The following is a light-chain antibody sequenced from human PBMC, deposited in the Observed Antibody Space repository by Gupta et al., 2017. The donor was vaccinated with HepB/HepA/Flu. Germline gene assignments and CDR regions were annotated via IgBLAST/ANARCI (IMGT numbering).Light chain of an antibody. Sequence: DIVLTQSPGTLSLSPGERVTLSCRASQTVSKYDLVWYQQKPGQAPPLLICGASSRAIGVPDRFSGSGSDRDFTLTISRREPDDSAVYYWQHYGSSPLFGQGTRLEIK. J-gene: IGKJ5*01. CDR3: QHYGSSPL. V-gene: IGKV3-20*01. CDR2: GAS. CDR1: QTVSKYD.